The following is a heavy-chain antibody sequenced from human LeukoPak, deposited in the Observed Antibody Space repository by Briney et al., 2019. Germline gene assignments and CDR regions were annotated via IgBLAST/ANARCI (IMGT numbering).Heavy chain of an antibody. CDR3: ARETRRLGWFDP. CDR2: IYTSGST. CDR1: GGSISSGSYY. D-gene: IGHD4-17*01. J-gene: IGHJ5*02. Sequence: PSETLSLTCTVSGGSISSGSYYWSWIRQPAGKGLEWIGRIYTSGSTNYNPSLKSRVTISVDTSKNQFSLKLSSVTAADTAVYYCARETRRLGWFDPWGQGTLVTVSS. V-gene: IGHV4-61*02.